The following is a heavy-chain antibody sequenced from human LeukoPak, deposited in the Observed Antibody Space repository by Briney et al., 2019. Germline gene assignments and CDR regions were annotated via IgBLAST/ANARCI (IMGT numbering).Heavy chain of an antibody. CDR1: GGSISNYY. V-gene: IGHV4-30-4*01. J-gene: IGHJ4*02. CDR2: IYYSGST. Sequence: TSETLSLTCTVSGGSISNYYWSWIRQPPGKGLEWIGYIYYSGSTYYNPSLKSRVTISVDTSKNQFSLKLSSVTAADTAVYYCARVIAAAAYFDYWGQGTLVTVSS. D-gene: IGHD6-13*01. CDR3: ARVIAAAAYFDY.